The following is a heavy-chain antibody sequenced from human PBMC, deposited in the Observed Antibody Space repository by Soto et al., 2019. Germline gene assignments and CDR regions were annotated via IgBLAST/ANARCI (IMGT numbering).Heavy chain of an antibody. V-gene: IGHV3-48*01. D-gene: IGHD4-17*01. CDR1: GFTFSSYS. CDR2: ISSSSSTI. J-gene: IGHJ3*02. Sequence: GGSLRLSCAASGFTFSSYSMNWVRQAPGKGLEWVSYISSSSSTIYYADSVKGRFTISRDNAKNSLCLQMNSLRAEDTAVYYCARDGGYGDYQDAFDIWGQGTRVTVSS. CDR3: ARDGGYGDYQDAFDI.